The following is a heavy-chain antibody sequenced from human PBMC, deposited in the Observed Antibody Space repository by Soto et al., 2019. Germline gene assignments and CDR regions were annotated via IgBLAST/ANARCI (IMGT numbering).Heavy chain of an antibody. CDR2: ISCYNGKT. D-gene: IGHD3-3*01. CDR3: ARDAPPPELRFLEWHNYDYNGMDV. Sequence: XSVKVSCQTSGYIFTSYGISWVRQAPGQGLEWMRWISCYNGKTKYAQKVQGRVTMTTDTSTSTAYMEVRSLRSDDTAIYYCARDAPPPELRFLEWHNYDYNGMDVWGQGTTVTVSS. V-gene: IGHV1-18*01. CDR1: GYIFTSYG. J-gene: IGHJ6*02.